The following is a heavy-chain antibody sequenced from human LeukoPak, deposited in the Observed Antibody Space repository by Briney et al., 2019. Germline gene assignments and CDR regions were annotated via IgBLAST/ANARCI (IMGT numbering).Heavy chain of an antibody. CDR1: GGSISGYY. CDR2: IYTSGST. V-gene: IGHV4-4*07. J-gene: IGHJ6*02. CDR3: ARHGSPQNGMDV. Sequence: PSETLSLTCTVSGGSISGYYWSWIRQPAGKGLEWIGRIYTSGSTNYNPSLKSRLTMSVDTSKNQFSLKLSSLPAADTAVYYCARHGSPQNGMDVWGQGNPVTVSS.